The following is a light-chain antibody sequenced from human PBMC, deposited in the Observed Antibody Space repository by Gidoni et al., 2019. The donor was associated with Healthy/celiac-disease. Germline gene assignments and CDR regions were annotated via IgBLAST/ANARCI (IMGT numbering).Light chain of an antibody. J-gene: IGKJ5*01. CDR3: QQYNNWAPIT. CDR2: GAS. V-gene: IGKV3-15*01. Sequence: EIVITHSPATVSLSPGERATLSCRASHSVSSNLAWYQQKPGHDPRLLIYGASTRATGIPARFSGSGSGTEFTVTIRSLQSEDFAVYYCQQYNNWAPITFGQGTRLEIK. CDR1: HSVSSN.